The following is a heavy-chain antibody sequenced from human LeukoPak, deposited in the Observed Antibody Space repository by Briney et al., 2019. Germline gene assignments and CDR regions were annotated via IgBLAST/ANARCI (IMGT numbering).Heavy chain of an antibody. CDR3: AKDWTTMIRGGDF. V-gene: IGHV3-9*01. J-gene: IGHJ4*02. CDR2: ISWNSGRT. D-gene: IGHD3-10*01. CDR1: GFTFDDYA. Sequence: GGSLRLSCAASGFTFDDYAMHWVRQAPGKGLEWVSGISWNSGRTGYADSVEGRFTISRDNAKNSVYLQMNRVRAEDTALYYCAKDWTTMIRGGDFRGQGTLVTVSS.